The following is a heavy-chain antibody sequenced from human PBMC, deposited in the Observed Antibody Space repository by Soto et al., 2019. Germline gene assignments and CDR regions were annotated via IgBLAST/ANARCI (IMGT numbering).Heavy chain of an antibody. J-gene: IGHJ6*02. V-gene: IGHV1-69*13. CDR3: ARAPKQSLVQADIAGYYGLDV. CDR1: GGTFSSYA. CDR2: IIPMFGTA. D-gene: IGHD2-2*01. Sequence: SVKVSCKASGGTFSSYAFSWVRQAPGQGLEWMGGIIPMFGTAKYAQKFQGRVTITADEYTSTVYMELSSLRSEDTAVYYCARAPKQSLVQADIAGYYGLDVWGQGTTVTVSS.